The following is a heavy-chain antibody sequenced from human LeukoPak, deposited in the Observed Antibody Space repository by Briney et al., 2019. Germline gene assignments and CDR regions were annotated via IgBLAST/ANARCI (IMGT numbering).Heavy chain of an antibody. CDR3: AKNGVLVTTFDY. CDR2: ISGSGGST. Sequence: PGGSLRLSCAASGFTFSSYAMSWVRQAPGKGMEWVSAISGSGGSTYYADSVKGRFTISRDNSKNTLYLQMNSLRAEDTAVYYCAKNGVLVTTFDYWGQGTLVTVSS. D-gene: IGHD3-22*01. J-gene: IGHJ4*02. V-gene: IGHV3-23*01. CDR1: GFTFSSYA.